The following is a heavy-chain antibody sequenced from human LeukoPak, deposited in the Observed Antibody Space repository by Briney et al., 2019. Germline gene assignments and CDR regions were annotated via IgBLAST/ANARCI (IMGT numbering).Heavy chain of an antibody. Sequence: PSETLSLTCAVSGGSISSSNWWSWVRQPPGKGLEWIGEIYHSGSTNYNPSLKSRVTISVDTSKNQFSLKLSSVTAADTAVYYCARGVAGTYLYLQHWGQGTLVTVSS. CDR1: GGSISSSNW. CDR2: IYHSGST. D-gene: IGHD6-19*01. CDR3: ARGVAGTYLYLQH. V-gene: IGHV4-4*02. J-gene: IGHJ1*01.